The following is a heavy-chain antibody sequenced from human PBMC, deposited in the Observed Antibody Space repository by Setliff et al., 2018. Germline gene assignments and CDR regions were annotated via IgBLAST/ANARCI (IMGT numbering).Heavy chain of an antibody. Sequence: PSETLSLTCNVHGESFDTYYWSWIRQPPGKGLEWFGEINQSGSGDYNPSFKGRVTISVDTSKKQFSLTLRYVTAADTALYYCRQAVVGRDVFDIWGQGTVVTVSS. D-gene: IGHD1-1*01. CDR1: GESFDTYY. J-gene: IGHJ3*02. CDR3: RQAVVGRDVFDI. CDR2: INQSGSG. V-gene: IGHV4-34*01.